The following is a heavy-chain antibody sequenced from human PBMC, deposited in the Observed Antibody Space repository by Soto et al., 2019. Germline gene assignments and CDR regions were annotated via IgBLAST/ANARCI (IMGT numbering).Heavy chain of an antibody. CDR1: GFIPHKNN. CDR3: ARDREPDGIWTFDS. CDR2: SFSSGGT. J-gene: IGHJ4*02. D-gene: IGHD3-9*01. V-gene: IGHV3-53*01. Sequence: GAPRVPCAGFGFIPHKNNQGWGRQAPGKGLEWVAESFSSGGTQYADSVKGRFTISRDNSRNMVFLQMNGLRVEDTALYYCARDREPDGIWTFDSWGQGALVTVS.